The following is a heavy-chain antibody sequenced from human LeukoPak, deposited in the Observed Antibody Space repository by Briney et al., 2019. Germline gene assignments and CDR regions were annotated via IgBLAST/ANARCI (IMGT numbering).Heavy chain of an antibody. CDR2: ISGSGGST. CDR3: AKSSGGIQLWYDSFDY. V-gene: IGHV3-23*01. J-gene: IGHJ4*02. CDR1: GFTFSSYA. D-gene: IGHD5-18*01. Sequence: GGSLRLSCAAAGFTFSSYAMSWVRQAPGKGLEWVSAISGSGGSTYYADSVKGRFTISRDNSKNTLYLQMNSLRAEDTAVYYCAKSSGGIQLWYDSFDYWGQGTLVTVSS.